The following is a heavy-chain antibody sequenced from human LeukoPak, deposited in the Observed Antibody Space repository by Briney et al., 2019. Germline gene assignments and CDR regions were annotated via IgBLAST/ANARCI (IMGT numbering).Heavy chain of an antibody. D-gene: IGHD2-2*01. CDR1: GYTFTSYD. V-gene: IGHV1-8*03. Sequence: ASVKVSCEASGYTFTSYDINWVRQATGQGLEWMGWMNPNSGNTGYAQKLQGRVTITRNTSISTAYMELSSLRSEDTAVYYCARGVGYCSSTSCYGSNWFDPWGQGTLVTVSS. CDR3: ARGVGYCSSTSCYGSNWFDP. CDR2: MNPNSGNT. J-gene: IGHJ5*02.